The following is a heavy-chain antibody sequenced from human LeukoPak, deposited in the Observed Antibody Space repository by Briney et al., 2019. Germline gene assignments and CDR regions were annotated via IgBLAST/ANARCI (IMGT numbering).Heavy chain of an antibody. V-gene: IGHV3-15*01. D-gene: IGHD3-16*01. CDR2: IKSKSDGGAKT. Sequence: GGSLRLSCAASGFTFSNAWMSWVRQAPGKGLEWVGRIKSKSDGGAKTDYAAPVKGRFTISRDDSKNTLWLQMGSLRAEDMAVYYCAREPWGDYWGQGTLVTVSS. CDR3: AREPWGDY. J-gene: IGHJ4*02. CDR1: GFTFSNAW.